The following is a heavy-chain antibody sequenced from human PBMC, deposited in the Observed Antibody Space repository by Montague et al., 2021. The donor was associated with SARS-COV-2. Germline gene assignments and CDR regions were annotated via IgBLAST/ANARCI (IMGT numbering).Heavy chain of an antibody. Sequence: CAISGDSVSTNSGTWNWVRLSPSRGLEWLGRTYYRSEWYSDYSVSVKSRISINPDTSKNQFSIQLNSVTPEDTAVYYCARAERGSCGDGNCYQYFCNYWGEGAGVTVAS. CDR1: GDSVSTNSGT. CDR3: ARAERGSCGDGNCYQYFCNY. J-gene: IGHJ4*02. V-gene: IGHV6-1*01. CDR2: TYYRSEWYS. D-gene: IGHD2-15*01.